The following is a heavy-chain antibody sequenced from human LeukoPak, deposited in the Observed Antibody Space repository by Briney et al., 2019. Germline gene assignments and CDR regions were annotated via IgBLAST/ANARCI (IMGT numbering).Heavy chain of an antibody. D-gene: IGHD3-3*01. CDR2: IKQDGSEK. CDR1: GFTFSSYW. J-gene: IGHJ6*03. CDR3: ARDPLERYDFWSGYFYMDV. V-gene: IGHV3-7*01. Sequence: PGGSLRLSCAASGFTFSSYWMSWVRQAPGKGLEWVANIKQDGSEKYYVDPVKGRFTISRDNAKNSLYLQMNSLRAEDTAVYYCARDPLERYDFWSGYFYMDVWGKGTTVTVSS.